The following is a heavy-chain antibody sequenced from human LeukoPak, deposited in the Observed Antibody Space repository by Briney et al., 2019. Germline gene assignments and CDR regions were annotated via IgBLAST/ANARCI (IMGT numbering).Heavy chain of an antibody. CDR1: GGSISSSSYY. V-gene: IGHV4-61*05. J-gene: IGHJ4*02. CDR2: IYYSGST. CDR3: ARAYSGYDFGY. D-gene: IGHD5-12*01. Sequence: SETLSLTCTVSGGSISSSSYYWGWIRQPPGKGLEWIGYIYYSGSTNYNPSLKSRVTISVDTSKNQFSLKLSSVTAADTAVYYCARAYSGYDFGYWGQGTLVTVSS.